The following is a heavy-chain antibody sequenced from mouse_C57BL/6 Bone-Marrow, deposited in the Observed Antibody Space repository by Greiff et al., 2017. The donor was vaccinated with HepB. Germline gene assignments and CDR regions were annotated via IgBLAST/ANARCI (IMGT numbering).Heavy chain of an antibody. CDR2: IDPSDSYT. CDR1: GYTFTSYW. V-gene: IGHV1-69*01. CDR3: ARGGYDAMDY. J-gene: IGHJ4*01. Sequence: QVQLQQPGAELVMPGASVKLSCKASGYTFTSYWMHWVKQRPGQGLEWIGEIDPSDSYTNYNQKFKAKSTLTVDKSSSTAYMQLSSLTSEDSAVYYCARGGYDAMDYWGQGTSVTVSS.